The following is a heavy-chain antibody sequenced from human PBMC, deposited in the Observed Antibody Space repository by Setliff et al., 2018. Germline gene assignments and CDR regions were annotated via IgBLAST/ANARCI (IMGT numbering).Heavy chain of an antibody. J-gene: IGHJ4*02. CDR2: INHSGST. Sequence: SETLSLTCAVYGGSFSTYYWIWIRQPPGKGLEWIGEINHSGSTYYNPSLKSRVTISVDTSNNQFSLKLTSLTAADTAVYYCAKDWGDSRGTVPDYWGQGTLVTVSS. CDR1: GGSFSTYY. D-gene: IGHD3-22*01. CDR3: AKDWGDSRGTVPDY. V-gene: IGHV4-34*01.